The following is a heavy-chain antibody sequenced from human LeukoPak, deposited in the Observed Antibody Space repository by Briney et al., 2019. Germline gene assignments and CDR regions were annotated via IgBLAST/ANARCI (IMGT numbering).Heavy chain of an antibody. Sequence: GGSLRLSCAASGFTFSSYAMSWVRQAPGKGLEWVSAISGSGGSTYYADSVKGRFTISRDNSKNTLYLQMNSLRAEDTAVYYCAKGLLSGDGYNSTYWGQGTLVTVSS. CDR3: AKGLLSGDGYNSTY. CDR2: ISGSGGST. V-gene: IGHV3-23*01. D-gene: IGHD5-24*01. CDR1: GFTFSSYA. J-gene: IGHJ4*02.